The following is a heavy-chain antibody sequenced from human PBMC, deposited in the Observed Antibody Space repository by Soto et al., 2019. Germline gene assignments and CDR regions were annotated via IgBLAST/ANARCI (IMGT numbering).Heavy chain of an antibody. CDR3: ASGIQLWLRRINNGYSG. CDR2: IIPMFGTA. J-gene: IGHJ4*02. D-gene: IGHD5-18*01. Sequence: QVQLVQSGAEVKKPESSVKVSCKAPGGTFRTYAISWVRQAPGQGLEWMGVIIPMFGTANYAQRFQDRVTITADESTNTVYMELSSLRSEDTAVYFCASGIQLWLRRINNGYSGWGQGTLVTVSS. CDR1: GGTFRTYA. V-gene: IGHV1-69*12.